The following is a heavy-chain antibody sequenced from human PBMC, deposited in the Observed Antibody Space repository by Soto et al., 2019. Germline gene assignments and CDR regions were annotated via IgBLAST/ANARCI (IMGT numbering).Heavy chain of an antibody. Sequence: SETLSLTCTVSGDSISSSEHFWSWIRQPPGKGLEWIGDTHNSGNTYYNPSLKSRVSISIDTSKNQFSLKLRSVTAADTAVYYCARAWDYWGQGTLATVSS. V-gene: IGHV4-30-4*01. CDR1: GDSISSSEHF. CDR2: THNSGNT. J-gene: IGHJ4*02. CDR3: ARAWDY.